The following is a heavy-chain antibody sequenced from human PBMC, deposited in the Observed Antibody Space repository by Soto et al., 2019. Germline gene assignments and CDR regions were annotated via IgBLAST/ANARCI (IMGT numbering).Heavy chain of an antibody. D-gene: IGHD1-1*01. V-gene: IGHV4-31*03. CDR1: GGSISSGGYY. CDR2: IYYSGST. Sequence: QVQLQESGPGLVKPSQTLSLTCTVSGGSISSGGYYWSWIRQHPGKGLEWIGYIYYSGSTYYNPSPKSRVTISVDTAKNQFSLKLSSVTAADTAVYYCARDSPLNSGRLVVYWGQGTLVTVSS. J-gene: IGHJ4*02. CDR3: ARDSPLNSGRLVVY.